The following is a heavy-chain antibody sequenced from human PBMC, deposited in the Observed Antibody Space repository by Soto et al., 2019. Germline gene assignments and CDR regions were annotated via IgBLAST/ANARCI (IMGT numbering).Heavy chain of an antibody. CDR1: GFTFSSYS. J-gene: IGHJ4*02. V-gene: IGHV3-21*04. CDR3: ATDLISPGTFDY. Sequence: GGSLRLSCAASGFTFSSYSMNWVRQAPGKGLEWVSSIASSGDPTYYGDSVRGRFSVTRDNSKSTLYLQLNSLRAEDTAVYYCATDLISPGTFDYCGQGTLVTVSS. CDR2: IASSGDPT. D-gene: IGHD6-13*01.